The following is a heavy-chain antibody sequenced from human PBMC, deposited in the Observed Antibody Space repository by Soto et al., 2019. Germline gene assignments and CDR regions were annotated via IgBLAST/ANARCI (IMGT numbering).Heavy chain of an antibody. D-gene: IGHD3-10*01. CDR3: ARGELLWFGELLR. Sequence: QVQLVQSGAEVKKPGASVKVSCKASGYTFTSYEINWVRQATGQGLEWMGWMNPNSGDTGYAQKFQGRVTMTRNTSRSKSYMELSSLRSEDTAVYYGARGELLWFGELLRWGQGTLVTVSS. CDR2: MNPNSGDT. V-gene: IGHV1-8*01. CDR1: GYTFTSYE. J-gene: IGHJ4*02.